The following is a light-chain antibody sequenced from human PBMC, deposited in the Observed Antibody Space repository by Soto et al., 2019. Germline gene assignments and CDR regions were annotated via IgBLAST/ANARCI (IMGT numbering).Light chain of an antibody. CDR1: QSINNC. J-gene: IGKJ1*01. CDR3: RQYNTFSRPST. Sequence: DIQMAQSPSTLSTSIGDRVTITCRASQSINNCLAWYQQKPGKAPNLLIYDASSLEDGVPSRFSDCGSGTEVSLTTNSPQPYPFASYSWRQYNTFSRPSTFGQGT. CDR2: DAS. V-gene: IGKV1-5*01.